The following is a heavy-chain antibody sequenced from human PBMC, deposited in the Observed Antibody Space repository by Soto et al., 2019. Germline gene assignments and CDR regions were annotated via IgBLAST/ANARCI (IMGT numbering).Heavy chain of an antibody. J-gene: IGHJ4*02. D-gene: IGHD5-12*01. CDR3: ARGIGGYDYYFDT. Sequence: EVQLMESGGGVVRPGGSLRLSCTASGFNSDDYGMTWVRQAPGKGLEWVSGINWNSGSRGYADSVKGRFTLSRDNHQNVLFLEIASLRAEDSAFYYCARGIGGYDYYFDTRGQGTLVTVSS. CDR2: INWNSGSR. CDR1: GFNSDDYG. V-gene: IGHV3-20*04.